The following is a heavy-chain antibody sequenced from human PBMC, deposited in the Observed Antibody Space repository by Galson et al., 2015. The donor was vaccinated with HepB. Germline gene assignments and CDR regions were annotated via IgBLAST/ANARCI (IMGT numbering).Heavy chain of an antibody. V-gene: IGHV1-46*01. J-gene: IGHJ5*02. CDR3: ARETADNWFDP. CDR2: INPSGGST. Sequence: SVKVSCKASGYTFTSYYMHWVRQAPGQGLEWMGMINPSGGSTSYAQKFQGRVTMTRDTSTSTVYMELSSLRSEDTAVYYCARETADNWFDPWGQGTLVTVSS. CDR1: GYTFTSYY.